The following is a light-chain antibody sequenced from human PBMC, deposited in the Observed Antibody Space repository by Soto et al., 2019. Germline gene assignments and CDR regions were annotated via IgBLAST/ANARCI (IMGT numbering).Light chain of an antibody. CDR2: AAS. J-gene: IGKJ1*01. V-gene: IGKV1-5*01. CDR1: ESIDNW. CDR3: QQYHTDWT. Sequence: DIQGTQSPATLSASAGDTVTITCRASESIDNWLAWYQQKPGKAPKLLLFAASTLVGGVPSRFSGRGSGTEFTLTISSLQADDFATYYCQQYHTDWTFGQGTKVDIK.